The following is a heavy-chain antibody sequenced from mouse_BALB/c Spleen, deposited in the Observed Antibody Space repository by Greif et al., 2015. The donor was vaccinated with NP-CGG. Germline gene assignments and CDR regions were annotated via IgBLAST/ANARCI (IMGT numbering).Heavy chain of an antibody. J-gene: IGHJ3*01. CDR1: GFTFSSYT. Sequence: VQLKDSGGGLVQPGGSLKLSCAASGFTFSSYTMSWVRQTPEKRLEWVAYISNGGGSTYYPDTVKGRFTISRDNAKNALSLQMRSLKAKDTAMYYCARPTETYWGQGTLLTVSA. V-gene: IGHV5-12-2*01. CDR3: ARPTETY. CDR2: ISNGGGST. D-gene: IGHD4-1*02.